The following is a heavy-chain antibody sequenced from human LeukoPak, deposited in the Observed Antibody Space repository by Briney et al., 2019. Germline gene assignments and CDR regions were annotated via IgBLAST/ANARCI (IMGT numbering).Heavy chain of an antibody. CDR3: ARDYGDYPFDY. Sequence: ASVKVSCKASGYTFTSYDINWVRQATGQGLEWMGWMNPNSGNTGYAQKFQGRVTITRNTSITTAYMELSSLRSEDTAVYYCARDYGDYPFDYWGQGTLVTVSS. D-gene: IGHD4-17*01. J-gene: IGHJ4*02. CDR2: MNPNSGNT. CDR1: GYTFTSYD. V-gene: IGHV1-8*03.